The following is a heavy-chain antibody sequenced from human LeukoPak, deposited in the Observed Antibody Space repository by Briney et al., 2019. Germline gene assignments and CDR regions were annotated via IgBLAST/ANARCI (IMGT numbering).Heavy chain of an antibody. CDR1: GGSISSYY. J-gene: IGHJ5*02. CDR2: IYYSGST. V-gene: IGHV4-39*07. Sequence: KSSETLSLTCTVSGGSISSYYWGWIRQPPGKGLEWIGSIYYSGSTYYNPSLKSRVTISVDTSKNQFSLKLSSVTAADTAVYYCARDSRAGPFDPWGQGTLVTVSS. D-gene: IGHD6-13*01. CDR3: ARDSRAGPFDP.